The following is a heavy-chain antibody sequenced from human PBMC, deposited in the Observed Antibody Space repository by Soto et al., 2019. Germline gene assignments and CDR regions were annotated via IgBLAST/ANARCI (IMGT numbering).Heavy chain of an antibody. V-gene: IGHV1-69*13. J-gene: IGHJ4*02. D-gene: IGHD3-22*01. CDR1: GGTFSSYA. CDR3: ARGNRHYYDSSGYEGGFDY. CDR2: IIPIFGTA. Sequence: SVKVSCKASGGTFSSYAISWVRQAPGQGLEWMGGIIPIFGTANYAQKFQGRVTITADESTSTAYMELSSLRSEDTAVYYCARGNRHYYDSSGYEGGFDYWGQGTLVTVS.